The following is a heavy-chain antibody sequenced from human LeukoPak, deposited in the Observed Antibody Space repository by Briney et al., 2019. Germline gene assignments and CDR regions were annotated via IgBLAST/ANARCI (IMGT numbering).Heavy chain of an antibody. V-gene: IGHV3-66*01. J-gene: IGHJ5*02. CDR2: IYSGGST. CDR1: GFTVSSNY. CDR3: ASSLDIVVVPAAISWFDP. Sequence: GGSLRLSCAASGFTVSSNYMSWVRQAPGKGLEWVSVIYSGGSTYYADSVKGRFTISRDNAKNSLYLQMNSLRAEDTAVYYCASSLDIVVVPAAISWFDPWGQGTLVTVSS. D-gene: IGHD2-2*02.